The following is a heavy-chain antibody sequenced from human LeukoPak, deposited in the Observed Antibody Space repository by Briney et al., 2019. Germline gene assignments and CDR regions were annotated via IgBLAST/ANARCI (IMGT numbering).Heavy chain of an antibody. V-gene: IGHV1-69*13. CDR3: ASLTYYYDSSGSKTGAFDI. Sequence: SVKVSCKASGGTFSSYAISWVRQAPGQGLEWMGGIIPIFGTANYAQKFQGRVTITADESTSTAYMELSSLRSEDTAVYYCASLTYYYDSSGSKTGAFDIWGQGTMVTVSS. D-gene: IGHD3-22*01. J-gene: IGHJ3*02. CDR1: GGTFSSYA. CDR2: IIPIFGTA.